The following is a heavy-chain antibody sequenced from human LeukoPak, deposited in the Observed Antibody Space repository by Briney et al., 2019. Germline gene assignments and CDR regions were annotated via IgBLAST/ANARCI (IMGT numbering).Heavy chain of an antibody. CDR3: TRDRGAYNLYDY. CDR2: IRSKAYGETA. Sequence: GVLRLSCTASGFTFGDYAMSWIRQAPRKGLEWVGFIRSKAYGETADYAASVKGRFTISRDDSKAIAYLQKNSLKTEDTAVYHCTRDRGAYNLYDYWGQGTLVTVSS. D-gene: IGHD1-1*01. V-gene: IGHV3-49*03. CDR1: GFTFGDYA. J-gene: IGHJ4*02.